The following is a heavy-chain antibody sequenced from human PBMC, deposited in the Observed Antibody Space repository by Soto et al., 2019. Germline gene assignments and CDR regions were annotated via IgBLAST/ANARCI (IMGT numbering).Heavy chain of an antibody. V-gene: IGHV3-30-3*01. CDR2: ISYDGSNK. D-gene: IGHD3-22*01. CDR1: GFTFSTYA. J-gene: IGHJ3*01. CDR3: ARDQLYYNDISGRPLNAFDV. Sequence: PGGSLRLSCAASGFTFSTYAMHWVRQAPGKGLEWVAVISYDGSNKYYADSVKGRFTISRDNAKNSLHLQMNSLRAEDTAVYYCARDQLYYNDISGRPLNAFDVWGQGTMVTVSS.